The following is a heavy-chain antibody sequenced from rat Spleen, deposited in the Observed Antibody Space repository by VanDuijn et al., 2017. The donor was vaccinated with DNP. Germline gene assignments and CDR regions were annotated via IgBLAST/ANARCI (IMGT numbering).Heavy chain of an antibody. Sequence: EVQLVESGGGLVQPGRSIKLSCATSGFTFSNYYMAWVRQAPAKGLEWVASITTGGGYTYYRDSVKGRFTISRDNAKSTLYLQMDSLRSEDTATYYCARLLGGWGQGVMVTVSS. CDR1: GFTFSNYY. V-gene: IGHV5-25*01. CDR2: ITTGGGYT. J-gene: IGHJ2*01. CDR3: ARLLGG. D-gene: IGHD4-3*01.